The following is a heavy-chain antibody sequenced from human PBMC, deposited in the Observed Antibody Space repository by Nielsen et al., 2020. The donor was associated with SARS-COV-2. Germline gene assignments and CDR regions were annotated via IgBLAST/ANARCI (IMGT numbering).Heavy chain of an antibody. V-gene: IGHV3-21*01. CDR2: ISSSSSYI. CDR3: ARVPTFYNNYGDYYYYYMDV. Sequence: WIRQPPGKGLEWVSSISSSSSYIYYADSVKGRFTISRDNAKNSLYLQMNSLRAEDTAVYYCARVPTFYNNYGDYYYYYMDVWGKGTTVTVSS. J-gene: IGHJ6*03. D-gene: IGHD4-11*01.